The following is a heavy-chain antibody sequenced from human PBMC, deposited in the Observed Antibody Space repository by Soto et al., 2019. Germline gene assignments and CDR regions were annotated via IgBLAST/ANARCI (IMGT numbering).Heavy chain of an antibody. CDR3: ARDKICSGGSCYYFDY. J-gene: IGHJ4*02. Sequence: ASVKVACKASGGTFSGDAISWVRQAPGQGLEWMGGIIPIFGTANYAQKFQGRVTITADESASTAYMELSSLRSEDTAVYYCARDKICSGGSCYYFDYWGQGTLVTVSS. CDR2: IIPIFGTA. V-gene: IGHV1-69*13. CDR1: GGTFSGDA. D-gene: IGHD2-15*01.